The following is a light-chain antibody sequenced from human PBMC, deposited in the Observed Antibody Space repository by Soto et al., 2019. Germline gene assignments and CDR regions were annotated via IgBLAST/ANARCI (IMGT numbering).Light chain of an antibody. CDR1: QRLRSS. Sequence: DIQMTQSPSSLSASVGDRVTITCRASQRLRSSLTWYKQQPGKAPQLLISAESSLPSGVPSGFSGSGSGTDFSLSTSSLQPEDFAAYYSQHSYSTHYTCGHRTKLEIK. CDR3: QHSYSTHYT. CDR2: AES. J-gene: IGKJ2*01. V-gene: IGKV1-39*01.